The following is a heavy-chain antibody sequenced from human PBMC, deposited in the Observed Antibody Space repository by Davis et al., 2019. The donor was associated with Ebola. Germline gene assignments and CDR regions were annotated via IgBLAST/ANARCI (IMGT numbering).Heavy chain of an antibody. J-gene: IGHJ4*02. CDR3: AKTKGWELLLFYFDY. D-gene: IGHD1-26*01. V-gene: IGHV3-33*06. CDR1: GFTFSSYW. Sequence: GSLRLSCAASGFTFSSYWMSWVRQAPGKGLEWVAVIWYDGSNKYYADSVKGRFTISRDNSKNTLYLQMNTLRAEDTAVYYCAKTKGWELLLFYFDYWGQGILVTVSS. CDR2: IWYDGSNK.